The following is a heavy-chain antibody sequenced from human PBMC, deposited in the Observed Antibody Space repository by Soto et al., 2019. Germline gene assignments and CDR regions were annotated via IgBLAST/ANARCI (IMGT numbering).Heavy chain of an antibody. V-gene: IGHV2-5*02. CDR2: IYWDNDR. Sequence: QITLKESGPLLVEPTQTLTLTCSFSGFSLTTGGVGVGWLRQAPGKALECLGIIYWDNDRRYNPSLKERLTLTNDLSKNQVVLTMTHMGPVDTATYYCAHRVPYSSYWAVGSFDTWGQGTLVTVS. CDR3: AHRVPYSSYWAVGSFDT. CDR1: GFSLTTGGVG. D-gene: IGHD2-21*01. J-gene: IGHJ5*02.